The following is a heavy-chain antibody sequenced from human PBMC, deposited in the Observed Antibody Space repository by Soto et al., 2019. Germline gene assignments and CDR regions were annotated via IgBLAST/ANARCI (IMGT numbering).Heavy chain of an antibody. D-gene: IGHD2-2*01. V-gene: IGHV4-59*01. CDR3: ARAGNKSTRPMADY. CDR2: ISYSGST. J-gene: IGHJ4*02. CDR1: GGSMNGYQ. Sequence: SETLSLTCSVSGGSMNGYQWSWIRQPPGKGLEWIGYISYSGSTTYNPSLNSRVTISIDTSKSRFSLKLTSVTAADTAIYYCARAGNKSTRPMADYWGLGALVTVS.